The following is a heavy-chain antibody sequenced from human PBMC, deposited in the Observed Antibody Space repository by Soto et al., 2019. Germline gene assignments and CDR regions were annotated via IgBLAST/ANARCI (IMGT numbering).Heavy chain of an antibody. D-gene: IGHD2-21*02. CDR1: GFTFSGYS. CDR3: AREETAWPLAYGLDV. J-gene: IGHJ6*02. Sequence: TGGSLRLSCAASGFTFSGYSMNWVRQAPGKGLGWVASISTRSDIYYADSVKGRFTISRDNAKNSVSLQMNSLRAGDTAVYYCAREETAWPLAYGLDVWGQGTTVTVSS. CDR2: ISTRSDI. V-gene: IGHV3-21*01.